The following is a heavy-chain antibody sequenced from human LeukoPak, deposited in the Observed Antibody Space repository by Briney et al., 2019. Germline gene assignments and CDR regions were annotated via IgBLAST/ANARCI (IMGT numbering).Heavy chain of an antibody. CDR1: GFSFSSYA. V-gene: IGHV3-23*01. Sequence: LGGSLILSCAASGFSFSSYALTWVRPAPGKGLEGFSVISGSGGTTYYADSVRGRFTVSRDNSKNTLYLQMNSLRADDTAVYYCAKDTPSGNYDDFDLCGQGTMVTVSS. CDR3: AKDTPSGNYDDFDL. CDR2: ISGSGGTT. J-gene: IGHJ3*01. D-gene: IGHD1-26*01.